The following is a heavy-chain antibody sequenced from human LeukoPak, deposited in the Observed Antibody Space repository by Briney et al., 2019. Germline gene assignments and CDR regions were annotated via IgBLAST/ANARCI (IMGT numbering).Heavy chain of an antibody. D-gene: IGHD3-3*01. V-gene: IGHV4-39*07. Sequence: SETLSLTCTVSGGSISSSSYYWGWIRQPPGKGLEWIGSIYYSGSTYYNPSLKSRVTISVDTSKNQFSLKLSSVTAADTAVYYCARVISFTIYYYYYYMDVWGKGTTVTVSS. CDR1: GGSISSSSYY. CDR3: ARVISFTIYYYYYYMDV. CDR2: IYYSGST. J-gene: IGHJ6*03.